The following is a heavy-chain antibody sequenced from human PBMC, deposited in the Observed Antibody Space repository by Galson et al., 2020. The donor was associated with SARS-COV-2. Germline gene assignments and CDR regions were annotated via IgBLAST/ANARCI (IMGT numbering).Heavy chain of an antibody. J-gene: IGHJ4*02. V-gene: IGHV1-24*01. CDR3: ATAFLGVAAAGICDY. D-gene: IGHD6-13*01. CDR2: FDPEDGET. CDR1: GYTLTELS. Sequence: ASVKVSCKVSGYTLTELSMHWVRQAPGKGLEWMGGFDPEDGETIYAQKFQGRVTMTEDTSTDTAYMELSSLRSEDTAVYYCATAFLGVAAAGICDYWGQGTLVTVSS.